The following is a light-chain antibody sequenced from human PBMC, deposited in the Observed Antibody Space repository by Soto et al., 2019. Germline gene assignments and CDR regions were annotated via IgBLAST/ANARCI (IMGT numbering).Light chain of an antibody. CDR2: DVN. J-gene: IGLJ3*02. CDR1: SSDVGGYNS. Sequence: QSALTQPPSASGSPGQSVTISCTGTSSDVGGYNSVSWYQQHPGKAPKLMIYDVNKRPSGVPDRFSGSKSGNTASLTVSGLQSEDEASYYCSSFAGANIWVFGGGTKLTVL. V-gene: IGLV2-8*01. CDR3: SSFAGANIWV.